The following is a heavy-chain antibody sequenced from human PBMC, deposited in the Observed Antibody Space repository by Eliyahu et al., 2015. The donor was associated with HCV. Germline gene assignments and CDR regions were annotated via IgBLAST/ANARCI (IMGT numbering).Heavy chain of an antibody. Sequence: EVQLLESGGGLVQPGGSLRLSCAASGFPFSSYAMSWVRQAPGKGLGWVSAISGSGGSTYYADSVKGRFTISRDNSKNTLYLQMNSLRAEDTAVYYCAKPRGYSYGWAFDYWGQGTLVTVSS. V-gene: IGHV3-23*01. J-gene: IGHJ4*02. D-gene: IGHD5-18*01. CDR2: ISGSGGST. CDR3: AKPRGYSYGWAFDY. CDR1: GFPFSSYA.